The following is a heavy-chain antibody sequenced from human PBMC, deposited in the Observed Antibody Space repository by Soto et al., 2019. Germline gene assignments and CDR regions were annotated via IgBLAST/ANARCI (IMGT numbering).Heavy chain of an antibody. D-gene: IGHD6-25*01. J-gene: IGHJ5*02. Sequence: QVQLQQWGAGLLKPSETLSLTCAVYGGSFSGYYWSWIRQPPGKGLEWSGEINHSGSTNYNPSLKSRVTISVDTSKNQFSLQLSSVTAADTAVYYCARRSAAGPWGQGTLVTVSS. CDR2: INHSGST. CDR3: ARRSAAGP. CDR1: GGSFSGYY. V-gene: IGHV4-34*01.